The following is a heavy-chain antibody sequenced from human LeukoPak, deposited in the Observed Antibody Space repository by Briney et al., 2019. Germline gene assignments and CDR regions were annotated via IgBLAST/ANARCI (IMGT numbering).Heavy chain of an antibody. CDR3: AKTLYSSIAARPFDP. CDR1: GFTFSSYA. Sequence: PGGSLRLSCAASGFTFSSYAMSWVRQAPGKGLEWVSAISGSGGSTYYADSVKGRFTISRDNSKNTLYLQMNGLRAEDTAVYYCAKTLYSSIAARPFDPWGQGTLVTVSS. CDR2: ISGSGGST. D-gene: IGHD6-6*01. V-gene: IGHV3-23*01. J-gene: IGHJ5*02.